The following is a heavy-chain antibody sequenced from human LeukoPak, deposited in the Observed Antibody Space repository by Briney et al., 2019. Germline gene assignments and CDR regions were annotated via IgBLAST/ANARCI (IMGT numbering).Heavy chain of an antibody. Sequence: ASVKVSCKASGGTFSSYAISWVRQAPGQGLEWMGGIIPIFGTANYAQKFQGRVTITADESTSTAYMELSSLRFEDTAVYYCAREGSIAVAGDNWFDPWGQGTLVTVSS. D-gene: IGHD6-19*01. J-gene: IGHJ5*02. CDR1: GGTFSSYA. CDR2: IIPIFGTA. V-gene: IGHV1-69*13. CDR3: AREGSIAVAGDNWFDP.